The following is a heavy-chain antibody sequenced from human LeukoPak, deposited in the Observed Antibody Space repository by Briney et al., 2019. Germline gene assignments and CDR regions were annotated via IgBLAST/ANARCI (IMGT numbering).Heavy chain of an antibody. Sequence: GSVKVSCKVSGYTLSEISMQWVRQAPGKGLEWMGGFDPEDGETIYAQKFQGRVTMTEDTSTDTAYMELSSLRFEDTAVYYCARAKYNSGWYGAFDIWGQGTMVTVSS. V-gene: IGHV1-24*01. CDR1: GYTLSEIS. CDR2: FDPEDGET. J-gene: IGHJ3*02. D-gene: IGHD6-19*01. CDR3: ARAKYNSGWYGAFDI.